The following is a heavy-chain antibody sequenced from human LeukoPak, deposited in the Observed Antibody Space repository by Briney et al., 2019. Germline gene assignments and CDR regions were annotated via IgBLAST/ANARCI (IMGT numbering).Heavy chain of an antibody. CDR3: ARSVAPRGYFDY. CDR1: EFTFSTYA. J-gene: IGHJ4*02. V-gene: IGHV3-23*01. D-gene: IGHD5-24*01. CDR2: ISDSGDSA. Sequence: GGSLRLSCAASEFTFSTYAMTWVRQAPGKGLEWVSVISDSGDSAYYADSVKGRFTISRDNAKNSLYLQMNSLRAEDTAVYYCARSVAPRGYFDYWGQGTLVTVSS.